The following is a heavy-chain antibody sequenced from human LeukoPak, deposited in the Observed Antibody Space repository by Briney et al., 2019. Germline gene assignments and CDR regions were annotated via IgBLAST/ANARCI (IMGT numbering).Heavy chain of an antibody. D-gene: IGHD3-10*01. J-gene: IGHJ3*02. CDR3: AREGYYGSVSYGDAFDI. Sequence: GRSLRLSCVASGFTFSSYAMHWVPQAPGKGLEGVAVISYDGRNKYYADSVKGRFTSSRDNSKNSLYLQMNSLRAEDTAVYYCAREGYYGSVSYGDAFDIWGKGTMVTFSS. CDR2: ISYDGRNK. CDR1: GFTFSSYA. V-gene: IGHV3-30*04.